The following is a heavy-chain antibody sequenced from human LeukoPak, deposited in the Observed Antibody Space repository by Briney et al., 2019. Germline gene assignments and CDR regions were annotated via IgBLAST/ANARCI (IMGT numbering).Heavy chain of an antibody. J-gene: IGHJ5*02. CDR1: GFTFSSYN. Sequence: GGTLRLSCAASGFTFSSYNMNWVRQAPGKGLEGVSSISSSRRYIYYADALKGRFTISRDNPKNSLYLKMNSLRAEDTAVYYCAREAEFYYGSGSYSYNWFDPWGQGTLVSVSS. V-gene: IGHV3-21*01. CDR3: AREAEFYYGSGSYSYNWFDP. D-gene: IGHD3-10*01. CDR2: ISSSRRYI.